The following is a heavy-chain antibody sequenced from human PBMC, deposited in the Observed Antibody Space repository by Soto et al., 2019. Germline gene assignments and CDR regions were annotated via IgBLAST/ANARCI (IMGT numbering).Heavy chain of an antibody. D-gene: IGHD6-19*01. CDR1: GYSFTSCW. Sequence: ESLKISCKGSGYSFTSCWIGWVRQMPGKGLEWMGIIYPGDSDTRYSPSFQGQVTISADKSISTAYLQWSSLKASDTAMYYCARRGGWSYYYYGMDVWGKGTTVTVSS. CDR2: IYPGDSDT. CDR3: ARRGGWSYYYYGMDV. V-gene: IGHV5-51*01. J-gene: IGHJ6*04.